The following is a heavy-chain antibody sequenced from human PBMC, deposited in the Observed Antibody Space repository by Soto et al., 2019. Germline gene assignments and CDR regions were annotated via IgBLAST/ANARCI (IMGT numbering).Heavy chain of an antibody. CDR2: IYYSGST. J-gene: IGHJ6*03. D-gene: IGHD2-8*01. V-gene: IGHV4-59*08. Sequence: SETLSLTCTVSGGSISSYYWSWIRQPPGKGLEWIGYIYYSGSTNYNPSLKSRVTISVDTSKNQFSLKLSSVTAADTAVYYCARHARYCTNGVCYRHYYYYYMDVWGKGTTDTVSS. CDR1: GGSISSYY. CDR3: ARHARYCTNGVCYRHYYYYYMDV.